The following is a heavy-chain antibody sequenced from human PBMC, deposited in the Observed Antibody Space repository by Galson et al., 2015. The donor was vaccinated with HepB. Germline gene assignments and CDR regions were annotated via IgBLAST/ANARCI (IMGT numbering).Heavy chain of an antibody. J-gene: IGHJ3*01. Sequence: SLRLSCAASGLTFKTAWMSWVRQAPGKGLEWVGRIKSNPDGGTTDYPAPVKGRFTLSRDDSKNTLYLQMNSLKTEDTAVYYCTTDPGITMVRGVIVVWGQGTMVTVSS. CDR1: GLTFKTAW. CDR3: TTDPGITMVRGVIVV. D-gene: IGHD3-10*01. V-gene: IGHV3-15*01. CDR2: IKSNPDGGTT.